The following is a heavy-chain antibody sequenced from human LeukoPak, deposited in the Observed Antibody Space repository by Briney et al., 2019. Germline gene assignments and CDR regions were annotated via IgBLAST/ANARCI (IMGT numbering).Heavy chain of an antibody. D-gene: IGHD1-14*01. J-gene: IGHJ3*02. CDR1: GFTFSSYS. V-gene: IGHV3-48*04. CDR2: ISSSGSTI. Sequence: GGSLRLSCAASGFTFSSYSMLWVRQAPGKGLEWVSYISSSGSTIYYADSVKGRFTISRDNAKNSLYLQMNSLRAEDTAVYYCARVRYRSAFDIWGQGTMVTVSS. CDR3: ARVRYRSAFDI.